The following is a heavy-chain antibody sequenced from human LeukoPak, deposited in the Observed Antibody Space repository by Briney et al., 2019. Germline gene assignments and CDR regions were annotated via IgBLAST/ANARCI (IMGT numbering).Heavy chain of an antibody. CDR3: VRLRDGSMSI. D-gene: IGHD5-24*01. CDR2: IDPDDSYA. V-gene: IGHV5-10-1*01. Sequence: GESLKISCEASGYNFSTYWITWVRQMPGKGLESMGRIDPDDSYANYSPSFQGHVTISTDKSISTAYLSWSSLKASDTAIYYCVRLRDGSMSIWGQGTLVTVSS. J-gene: IGHJ4*02. CDR1: GYNFSTYW.